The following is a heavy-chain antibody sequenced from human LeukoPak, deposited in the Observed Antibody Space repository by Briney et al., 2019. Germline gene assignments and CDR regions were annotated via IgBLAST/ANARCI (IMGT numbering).Heavy chain of an antibody. J-gene: IGHJ3*02. CDR1: GFTFSSYW. CDR2: SRNKANSYTT. Sequence: GGSLRLSCAASGFTFSSYWMSWVRQAPGKGLEWVGRSRNKANSYTTEYAASVKGRFTISRDDSKNSVYLQMNSLKTEDTAVYYCARVSGSNYGRAFDIWGQGTMVTVSS. CDR3: ARVSGSNYGRAFDI. D-gene: IGHD1-26*01. V-gene: IGHV3-72*01.